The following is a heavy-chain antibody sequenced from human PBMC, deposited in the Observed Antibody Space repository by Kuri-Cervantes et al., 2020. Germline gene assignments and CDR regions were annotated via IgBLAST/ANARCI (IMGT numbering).Heavy chain of an antibody. J-gene: IGHJ4*02. CDR3: ARDRASYRGVRFDY. D-gene: IGHD3-16*02. Sequence: GGSLRLSCAASGFTFSSYAMHWVRQAPGKGLEWVAIIWFDGSKEYYTDSVKGRFTISRDNSKNTLYLQMNSLRAEDTAVYYCARDRASYRGVRFDYWGQGTLVTVSS. CDR2: IWFDGSKE. CDR1: GFTFSSYA. V-gene: IGHV3-30*02.